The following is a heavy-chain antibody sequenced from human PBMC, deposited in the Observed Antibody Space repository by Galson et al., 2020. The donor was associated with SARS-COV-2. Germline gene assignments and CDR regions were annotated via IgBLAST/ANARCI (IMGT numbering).Heavy chain of an antibody. CDR2: IKQDGSDK. CDR3: ARDDGYRSGDWTGGHYSGMDG. Sequence: GGSLRLSCAASGFTFSTYCMSWVRQAPGKGLEWVANIKQDGSDKYYVDSVKGRFTISRDNVKNSLYLQMNSLRAEDTAVYYCARDDGYRSGDWTGGHYSGMDGWGQGTSVTVS. D-gene: IGHD2-21*02. V-gene: IGHV3-7*01. J-gene: IGHJ6*02. CDR1: GFTFSTYC.